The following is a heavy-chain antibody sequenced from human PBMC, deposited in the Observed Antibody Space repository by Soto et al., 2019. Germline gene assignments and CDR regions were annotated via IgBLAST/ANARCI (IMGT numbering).Heavy chain of an antibody. CDR2: INHSGST. Sequence: PSETLSLTCAVYGGSFSGYYWSWIRQPPGKGLEWIGEINHSGSTNYNPSLKSRVTISVDTSKNQFSLKLSSVTAADTAVYYCARLGRVRDYDMLTGYYRRGYYFDDWGQGTLVTVSS. CDR3: ARLGRVRDYDMLTGYYRRGYYFDD. D-gene: IGHD3-9*01. CDR1: GGSFSGYY. V-gene: IGHV4-34*01. J-gene: IGHJ4*02.